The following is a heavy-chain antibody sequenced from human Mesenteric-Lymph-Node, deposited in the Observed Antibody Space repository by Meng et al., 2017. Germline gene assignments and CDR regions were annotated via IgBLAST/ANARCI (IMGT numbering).Heavy chain of an antibody. CDR2: IWYDGSNK. CDR3: ARGEMVRGLDY. CDR1: GFTFSSYG. Sequence: QVQLVESGGVVVQPGRSLRLSCAASGFTFSSYGLHWVRQAPGKGLEWVAVIWYDGSNKHYADSVKGRFTISRDNSKNTLYLQMNSLRAEDTAVYYCARGEMVRGLDYWGQGTLVTVSS. V-gene: IGHV3-33*01. J-gene: IGHJ4*02. D-gene: IGHD3-10*01.